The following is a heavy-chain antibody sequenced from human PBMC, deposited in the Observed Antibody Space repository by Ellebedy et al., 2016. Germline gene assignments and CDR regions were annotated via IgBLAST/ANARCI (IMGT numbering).Heavy chain of an antibody. Sequence: ASVKVSCKASGYTFTSYGISWVRQAPGQGLEWMGWISAYNGNTNYAQKFQGRVTMTTDTSTSTAYMELRSLRSDDTAVYYCAREVLFGVSSGWEDYWGQGTLVTVSS. V-gene: IGHV1-18*01. CDR2: ISAYNGNT. CDR3: AREVLFGVSSGWEDY. D-gene: IGHD6-19*01. J-gene: IGHJ4*02. CDR1: GYTFTSYG.